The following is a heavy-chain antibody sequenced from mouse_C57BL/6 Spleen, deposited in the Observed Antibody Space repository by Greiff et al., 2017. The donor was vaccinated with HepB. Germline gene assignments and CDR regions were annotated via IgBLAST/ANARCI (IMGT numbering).Heavy chain of an antibody. CDR3: ANGWYFDV. CDR1: GYTFTSYW. CDR2: IDPSDSYT. J-gene: IGHJ1*03. Sequence: QVQLQQPGAELVMPGASVKLSCKASGYTFTSYWMHWVKQRPGQGLEWIGEIDPSDSYTNYNQKFKGKSTLTVDKSSSTAYMQLSSLTSEDSAVYYCANGWYFDVWGTGTTVTVSS. V-gene: IGHV1-69*01.